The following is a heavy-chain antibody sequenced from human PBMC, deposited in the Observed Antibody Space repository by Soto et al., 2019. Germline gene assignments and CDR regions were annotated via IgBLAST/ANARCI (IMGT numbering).Heavy chain of an antibody. CDR2: INPNSGGT. CDR1: GYPFTGYY. Sequence: XSVKVSSTAFGYPFTGYYSHWVRQAPGQGLEWMGWINPNSGGTNYAQKFQGRVTMTRDTSISTAYMELSRLRSDDTAVYYCARELFVSGSNWFDPWGQGTLVTVSS. J-gene: IGHJ5*02. D-gene: IGHD3-3*01. CDR3: ARELFVSGSNWFDP. V-gene: IGHV1-2*02.